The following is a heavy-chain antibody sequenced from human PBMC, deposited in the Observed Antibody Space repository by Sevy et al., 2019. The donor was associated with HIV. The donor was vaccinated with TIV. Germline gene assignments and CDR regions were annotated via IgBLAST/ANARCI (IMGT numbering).Heavy chain of an antibody. D-gene: IGHD5-12*01. Sequence: GGSLRLSCAASGFTFSNYAMHWVRQAPGKGLEWVAVISYDGSNKYYADSLKGRFTISRDNCKNTLYLQMNSLRAEDTAVYYCARVDEQRWLRLYYFDYWGQGTLVTVSS. J-gene: IGHJ4*02. CDR3: ARVDEQRWLRLYYFDY. V-gene: IGHV3-30*04. CDR2: ISYDGSNK. CDR1: GFTFSNYA.